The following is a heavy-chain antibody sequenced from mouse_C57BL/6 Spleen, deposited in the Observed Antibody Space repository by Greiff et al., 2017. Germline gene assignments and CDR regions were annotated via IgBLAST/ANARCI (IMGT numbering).Heavy chain of an antibody. CDR3: ARPTSSGTGYYFDY. J-gene: IGHJ2*01. Sequence: QVQLQQSGAELVKPGASVKISCKASGYAFSSYWMNWVKQRPGKGLEWIGQIYPGDGDTNYHGKFKGKATLTADKSSSTAYMQLSSLTSEDSAVYFCARPTSSGTGYYFDYWGQGTTLTVSS. V-gene: IGHV1-80*01. CDR1: GYAFSSYW. CDR2: IYPGDGDT. D-gene: IGHD3-2*02.